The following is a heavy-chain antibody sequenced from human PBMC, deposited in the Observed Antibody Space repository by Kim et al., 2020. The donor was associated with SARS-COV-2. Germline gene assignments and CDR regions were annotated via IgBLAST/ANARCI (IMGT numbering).Heavy chain of an antibody. D-gene: IGHD6-19*01. V-gene: IGHV3-11*01. CDR2: ITSSGTTI. J-gene: IGHJ4*02. CDR3: ARDLHSSGGKFSQFDY. Sequence: GGSLRLSCAASGFSFSDYYMSWIRQAPGKGLEWISYITSSGTTIYYADSVKGRFTISRDNASTSLYLQMNSLRAEDTAVYYCARDLHSSGGKFSQFDYWGQGTLVTVSS. CDR1: GFSFSDYY.